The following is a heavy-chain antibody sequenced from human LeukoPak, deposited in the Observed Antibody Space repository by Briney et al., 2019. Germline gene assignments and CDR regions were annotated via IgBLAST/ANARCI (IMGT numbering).Heavy chain of an antibody. D-gene: IGHD6-19*01. CDR2: MNPNSGNT. CDR1: GYTFTSYG. CDR3: ARGQAVACTWYFQH. V-gene: IGHV1-8*02. Sequence: ASVKVSCKASGYTFTSYGISWVRQATGQGLEWMGWMNPNSGNTGYAQKFQGRVTMTRNTSISTAYMELSSLRSEDTAVYYCARGQAVACTWYFQHWGQGTLVTVSS. J-gene: IGHJ1*01.